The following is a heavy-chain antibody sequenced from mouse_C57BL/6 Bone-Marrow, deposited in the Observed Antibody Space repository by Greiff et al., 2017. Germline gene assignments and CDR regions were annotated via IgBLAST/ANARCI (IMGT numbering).Heavy chain of an antibody. V-gene: IGHV5-17*01. D-gene: IGHD1-1*01. Sequence: EVKLVESGGGLVKPGGSLKLSCAASGFTFSDYGMHWVRQAPEKGLEWVAYISSGSSTIYYAATVKGRFTISRDNAKNTLFLQMTSLRSEDTAMYYCATYGSLYYYAMDYWGQGTSVTVSS. CDR1: GFTFSDYG. CDR2: ISSGSSTI. J-gene: IGHJ4*01. CDR3: ATYGSLYYYAMDY.